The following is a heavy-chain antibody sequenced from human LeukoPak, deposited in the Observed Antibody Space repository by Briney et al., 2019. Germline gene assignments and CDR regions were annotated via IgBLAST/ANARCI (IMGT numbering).Heavy chain of an antibody. CDR2: IYDSGST. CDR3: ARGPYSYDSSGAFDI. J-gene: IGHJ3*02. V-gene: IGHV4-61*05. Sequence: SETLSLTCTVSGGSISSSSYYWGWIRQPPGTRLEWIGYIYDSGSTNYNPSLKSRVTISIDTSKNQFSLKLSSVTAADTAVYFCARGPYSYDSSGAFDIWGQGTMVTVSS. D-gene: IGHD3-22*01. CDR1: GGSISSSSYY.